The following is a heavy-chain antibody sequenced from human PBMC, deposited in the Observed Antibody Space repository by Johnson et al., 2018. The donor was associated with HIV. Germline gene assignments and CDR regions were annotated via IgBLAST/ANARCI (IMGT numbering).Heavy chain of an antibody. CDR1: GFTFSNAW. D-gene: IGHD6-13*01. V-gene: IGHV3-11*04. Sequence: QVQLVESGGGLVQPGGSLRLSCAASGFTFSNAWMSWVRQAPGKGLEWISYISSSGTAIYYADSVKGRFTISRDNAKNSLYLQMNSLRAEDTAVYYCARDRGGGAAAKGDHDAFDIWGQGTMVTVSS. CDR3: ARDRGGGAAAKGDHDAFDI. CDR2: ISSSGTAI. J-gene: IGHJ3*02.